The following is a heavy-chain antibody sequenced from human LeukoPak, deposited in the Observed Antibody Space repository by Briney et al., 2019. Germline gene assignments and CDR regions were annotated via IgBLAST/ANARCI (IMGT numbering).Heavy chain of an antibody. CDR2: MRRDGNEI. CDR3: ARHGPNRKYRTGLDF. D-gene: IGHD3/OR15-3a*01. V-gene: IGHV3-7*01. J-gene: IGHJ4*02. Sequence: GGSLRLSCSASGFTFSTYWMSWVRQAPGKGLEWVANMRRDGNEIYYLDSVRGRFTISRDNAKNSLYLQMNSLRAEDTAVYYCARHGPNRKYRTGLDFWGQGTLVTVSS. CDR1: GFTFSTYW.